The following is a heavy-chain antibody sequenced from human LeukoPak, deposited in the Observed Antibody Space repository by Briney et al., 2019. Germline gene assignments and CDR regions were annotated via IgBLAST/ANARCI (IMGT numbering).Heavy chain of an antibody. D-gene: IGHD4-17*01. CDR3: ARDNGDYNFDY. CDR2: ISVYRSKT. J-gene: IGHJ4*02. Sequence: GASVKVSCKASSHTFTSYALSWVRPAPGQGLEWMGWISVYRSKTDYAQKFQGRITLTTDASTRTTFMELRSLRSDDTAVYYCARDNGDYNFDYWGQGTLVTVSS. V-gene: IGHV1-18*01. CDR1: SHTFTSYA.